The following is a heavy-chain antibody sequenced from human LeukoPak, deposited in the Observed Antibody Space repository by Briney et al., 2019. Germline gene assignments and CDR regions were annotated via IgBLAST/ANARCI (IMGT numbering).Heavy chain of an antibody. Sequence: SETLCLTCAVSGGSFRGYYWSWLRHSAVKGLEWIGRIDNSGSTNYNPSLKSRVTMSVDPSKNQFSLKVSSVTAADTAVYYCATSIAAAGWLEGAFDIWGQGTKVTVSS. V-gene: IGHV4-4*07. D-gene: IGHD6-13*01. CDR3: ATSIAAAGWLEGAFDI. CDR1: GGSFRGYY. J-gene: IGHJ3*02. CDR2: IDNSGST.